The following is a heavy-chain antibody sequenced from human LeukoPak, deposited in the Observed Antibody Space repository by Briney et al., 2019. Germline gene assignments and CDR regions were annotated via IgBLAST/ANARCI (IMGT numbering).Heavy chain of an antibody. V-gene: IGHV3-53*01. CDR2: IYSGGST. CDR3: ASLHYDLLTGNVYYFDY. Sequence: GGSLRLSCAVSGSPVSSNYMSWVRQAPGKGLEWVSVIYSGGSTYYADSVRGRFTISRDNSKNTLFFQMNSLRAEDTAVYYCASLHYDLLTGNVYYFDYWGQGTLVTVSS. D-gene: IGHD3-9*01. CDR1: GSPVSSNY. J-gene: IGHJ4*02.